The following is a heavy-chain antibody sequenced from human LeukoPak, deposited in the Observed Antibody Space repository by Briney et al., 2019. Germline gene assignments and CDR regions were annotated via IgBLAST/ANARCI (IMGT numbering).Heavy chain of an antibody. CDR2: FYTSGST. CDR1: GGSISSGSYY. D-gene: IGHD3-10*01. Sequence: SETLSLTCSVSGGSISSGSYYWSWIRQPAGKGLEWIGRFYTSGSTNYNPSLKSRVTISVDTSKNQFSLKLSSVTAADTAVYYCARTRYYYNSRSYGAPYYFDYWGQGTLVTVSS. V-gene: IGHV4-61*02. CDR3: ARTRYYYNSRSYGAPYYFDY. J-gene: IGHJ4*02.